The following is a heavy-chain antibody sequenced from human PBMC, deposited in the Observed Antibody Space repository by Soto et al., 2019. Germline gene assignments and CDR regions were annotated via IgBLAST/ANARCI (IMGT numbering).Heavy chain of an antibody. Sequence: GGSLRLSCVASGFTFSDSYMDLVRQAPGKGLEWVGRIRNKATSYTTEYSASVKGRFIISRDDSKNSLSLQMNSLKGEDTAVYYCVKGHLALDNWAQGTLVPVSS. CDR1: GFTFSDSY. V-gene: IGHV3-72*01. J-gene: IGHJ4*02. CDR2: IRNKATSYTT. CDR3: VKGHLALDN.